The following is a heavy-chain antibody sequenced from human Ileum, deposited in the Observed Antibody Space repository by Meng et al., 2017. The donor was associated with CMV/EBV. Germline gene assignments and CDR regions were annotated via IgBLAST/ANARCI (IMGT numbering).Heavy chain of an antibody. D-gene: IGHD2-15*01. CDR3: AKDLSTPL. CDR2: IPGSGRDT. J-gene: IGHJ4*02. CDR1: GFIFNFFA. Sequence: SLSLSCSASGFIFNFFAMTWVRQAPGKGLECVSSIPGSGRDTYYADSVKGRFTVSRDNSKNTLFLQMNSLRADDTAVYYCAKDLSTPLGGQGTLVTVSS. V-gene: IGHV3-23*01.